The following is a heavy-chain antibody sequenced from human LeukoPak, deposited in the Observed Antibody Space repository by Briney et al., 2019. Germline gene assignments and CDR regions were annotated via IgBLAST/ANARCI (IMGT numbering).Heavy chain of an antibody. CDR2: IYSGGST. CDR1: GFTVSTYY. D-gene: IGHD2-8*01. Sequence: PGGSLRLSCAASGFTVSTYYMTWVRQAPGKGLECVSVIYSGGSTYYADSVKGRFTVSRDNSKNTLYLQMNSLRAEDTAMYYCARGLRYCTSNTCLLPFDYWGQGTLVTVSS. V-gene: IGHV3-53*01. J-gene: IGHJ4*02. CDR3: ARGLRYCTSNTCLLPFDY.